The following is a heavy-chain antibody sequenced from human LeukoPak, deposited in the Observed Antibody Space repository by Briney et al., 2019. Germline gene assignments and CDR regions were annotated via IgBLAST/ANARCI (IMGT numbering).Heavy chain of an antibody. J-gene: IGHJ4*02. Sequence: GGSLRLACAASGFTFSNAWMSWVRQAPGKGLEWVGRIKSKTDGGTTDYAAPVKGRFTISRDDSKNTLYLQMNSLKTEDTAVYYCTAGYYDFWSGIAKDFDYWGQGTLVTVSS. CDR2: IKSKTDGGTT. D-gene: IGHD3-3*01. CDR1: GFTFSNAW. V-gene: IGHV3-15*01. CDR3: TAGYYDFWSGIAKDFDY.